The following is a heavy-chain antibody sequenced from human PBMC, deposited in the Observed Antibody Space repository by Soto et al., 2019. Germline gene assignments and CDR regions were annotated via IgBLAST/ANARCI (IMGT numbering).Heavy chain of an antibody. CDR2: ISYDGSNK. CDR1: GFTFSSYG. D-gene: IGHD1-1*01. V-gene: IGHV3-30*18. CDR3: AKGWNDMVAFDI. Sequence: QVQLVESGGGVVQPGRSLRLSCAASGFTFSSYGMHWVRQAPGKWLEWVAVISYDGSNKYYADSVKGRFTISRDNSKNTLYLQMNSLRAEDTAVYYCAKGWNDMVAFDIWGQGTMVTVSS. J-gene: IGHJ3*02.